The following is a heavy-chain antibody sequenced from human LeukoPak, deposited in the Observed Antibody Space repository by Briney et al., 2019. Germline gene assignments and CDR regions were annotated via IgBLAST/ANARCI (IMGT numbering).Heavy chain of an antibody. CDR3: ARDRLYSSSSGDY. CDR2: IYSGGST. D-gene: IGHD6-6*01. Sequence: GGSLRLSCAASGFTVSSNYMSWVRQAPGKGLEWVSVIYSGGSTYYADSVQGRFTISRDNSKNTLYLQMNSLRAEDTAVYYCARDRLYSSSSGDYWGQGILVTVSS. CDR1: GFTVSSNY. V-gene: IGHV3-53*01. J-gene: IGHJ4*02.